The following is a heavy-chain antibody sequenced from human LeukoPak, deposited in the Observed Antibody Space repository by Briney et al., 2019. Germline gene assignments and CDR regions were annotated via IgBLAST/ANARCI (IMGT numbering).Heavy chain of an antibody. CDR2: ISGSGGST. CDR3: AKYEGGKVGATTRYHFDY. V-gene: IGHV3-23*01. J-gene: IGHJ4*02. D-gene: IGHD1-26*01. CDR1: GFTFSSYA. Sequence: TGGSLRLSCAASGFTFSSYAMSWVRQAPGKGLEWVSAISGSGGSTYYADSVKGRFTISRDNSKNTLYLQMNSLRAEDTAVYYCAKYEGGKVGATTRYHFDYWGQGTLVTVSS.